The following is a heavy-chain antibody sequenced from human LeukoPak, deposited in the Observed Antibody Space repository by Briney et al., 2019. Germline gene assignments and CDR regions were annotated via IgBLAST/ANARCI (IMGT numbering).Heavy chain of an antibody. CDR2: INHSGST. D-gene: IGHD6-13*01. J-gene: IGHJ3*02. V-gene: IGHV4-34*01. Sequence: PSETLSLTCAVYGGSFSGYYWSWIRQPPGKGLEWIGEINHSGSTNYNPSLKSRVTISVDTSKNQFSLKVSSVTAADTAVYYCARGLSIAAAGTGYAFDIWGQGTMVTVSS. CDR1: GGSFSGYY. CDR3: ARGLSIAAAGTGYAFDI.